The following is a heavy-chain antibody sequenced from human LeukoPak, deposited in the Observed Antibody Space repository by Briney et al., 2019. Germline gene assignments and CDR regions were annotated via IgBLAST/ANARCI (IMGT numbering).Heavy chain of an antibody. J-gene: IGHJ4*02. Sequence: PGGSLRLSCAASGFTFSSYAMHWVRQAPGKGLEWVAVISYDGSNKYYADSVKGRFTISRDNSKNTLYLQMNSLRIEDTAVYYCASGLTGWDIWGQGALVTVSS. V-gene: IGHV3-30*04. CDR2: ISYDGSNK. CDR3: ASGLTGWDI. CDR1: GFTFSSYA. D-gene: IGHD6-19*01.